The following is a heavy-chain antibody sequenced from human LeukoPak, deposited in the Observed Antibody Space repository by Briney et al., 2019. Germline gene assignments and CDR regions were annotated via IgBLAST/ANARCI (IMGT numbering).Heavy chain of an antibody. J-gene: IGHJ4*02. CDR2: IYYSGST. D-gene: IGHD2-8*01. CDR3: ARGGGILYDY. CDR1: GGSVSSGSYY. V-gene: IGHV4-61*01. Sequence: PSETLSLTCTVSGGSVSSGSYYWSWIRQPPGKGLEWIGYIYYSGSTNYNPSLKSRVTISVDTSKNQFSLKLSSVTAADTAVYYCARGGGILYDYWGQGTQVTVSS.